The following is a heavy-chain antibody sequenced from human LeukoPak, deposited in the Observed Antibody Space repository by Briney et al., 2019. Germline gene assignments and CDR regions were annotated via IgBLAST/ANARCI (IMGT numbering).Heavy chain of an antibody. CDR2: IKSKTDGGTT. CDR1: GFTFSIYA. D-gene: IGHD3-3*01. V-gene: IGHV3-15*01. J-gene: IGHJ4*02. Sequence: GGSLRLSCAASGFTFSIYAMSWVRQAPGKGLEWVGRIKSKTDGGTTDYAAPVKGRFTISRDDSKNTLYLQMNSLKTEDTAVYYCTTGGKGFLEWLFAYWGQGTLVTVSS. CDR3: TTGGKGFLEWLFAY.